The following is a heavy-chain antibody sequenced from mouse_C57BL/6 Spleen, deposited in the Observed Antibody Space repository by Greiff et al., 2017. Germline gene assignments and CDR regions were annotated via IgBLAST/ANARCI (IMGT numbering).Heavy chain of an antibody. V-gene: IGHV5-9-1*02. J-gene: IGHJ2*01. D-gene: IGHD2-3*01. CDR2: ISSGGDYI. CDR1: GFTFSSYA. Sequence: EVKLVESGEGLVKPGGSLKLSCAASGFTFSSYAMSWVRQTPEKRLEWVAYISSGGDYIYYADTVKGRFTISRDNARNTLYLQMSSLKSEDTAMYYCTRASYDLYYFDYWGQGTTLTVSS. CDR3: TRASYDLYYFDY.